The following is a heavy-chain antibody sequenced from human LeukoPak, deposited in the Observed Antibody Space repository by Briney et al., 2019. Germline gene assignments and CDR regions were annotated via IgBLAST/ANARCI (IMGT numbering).Heavy chain of an antibody. CDR2: IKQDGSEK. CDR1: GFTFSDYS. J-gene: IGHJ4*02. CDR3: ARGLLVAAGIDY. V-gene: IGHV3-7*04. D-gene: IGHD6-13*01. Sequence: PGGSLRLSCAASGFTFSDYSVSWIRQAPGKGLEWVANIKQDGSEKNYVDSVKGRFTLSRDNAKNSLYMQMNSLRAEDTAIYYCARGLLVAAGIDYWGQGALVTVSS.